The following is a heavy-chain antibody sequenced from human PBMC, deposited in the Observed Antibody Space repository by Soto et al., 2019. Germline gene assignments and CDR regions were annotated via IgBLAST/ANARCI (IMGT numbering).Heavy chain of an antibody. CDR1: GFTFSSYA. D-gene: IGHD3-22*01. CDR3: ARARYYYDSSGYDY. CDR2: ISYDGSNK. V-gene: IGHV3-30*04. J-gene: IGHJ4*02. Sequence: GGSLRLSCAASGFTFSSYAMHWVRQAPGKGLEWVAIISYDGSNKYYADSVKGRFTISRDNSKNTLYLQMNSLRAEDTAVYYCARARYYYDSSGYDYWGQGTLVTVSS.